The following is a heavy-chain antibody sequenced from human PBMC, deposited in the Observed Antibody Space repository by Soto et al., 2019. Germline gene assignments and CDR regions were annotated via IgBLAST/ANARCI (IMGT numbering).Heavy chain of an antibody. CDR2: LWYDESIK. CDR3: ARGPTVTYSDY. J-gene: IGHJ4*02. V-gene: IGHV3-33*01. CDR1: GFSLSTYG. Sequence: QEQLVESGGGVVQPGRSLRLSGVASGFSLSTYGMHWVRQAPGEGLEWVALLWYDESIKNYGDSVKGRFTISRDTSKNTLYLQMNSLRAEDTAVYYCARGPTVTYSDYWGQGTLVTVSS. D-gene: IGHD4-17*01.